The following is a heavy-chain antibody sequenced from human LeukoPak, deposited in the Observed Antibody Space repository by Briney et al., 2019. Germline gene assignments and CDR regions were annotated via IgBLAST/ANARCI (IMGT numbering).Heavy chain of an antibody. D-gene: IGHD4-17*01. Sequence: GGSLRLSCAASGFTFNNYAMHWVRQAPGKGLEWVAVISYDGINKYYADSVKGRFTISRDNSKNTLYLQMNSLRAEDTAVYYCARDPTGGDYEFDYWGQGTLVTVSS. CDR2: ISYDGINK. V-gene: IGHV3-30-3*01. CDR1: GFTFNNYA. CDR3: ARDPTGGDYEFDY. J-gene: IGHJ4*02.